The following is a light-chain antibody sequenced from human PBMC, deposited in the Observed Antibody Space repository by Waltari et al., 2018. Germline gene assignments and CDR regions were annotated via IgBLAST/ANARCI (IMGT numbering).Light chain of an antibody. CDR3: QQSYNWPRT. V-gene: IGKV3-11*01. CDR1: QSISSY. CDR2: DGA. Sequence: IVLTQSPATLSLSPGDRATLSCRASQSISSYLAWYQQKPGQAPRLLICDGANRATGIPARFSGSGSKTDFTLTIASLEPEDSAVYYCQQSYNWPRTFGQGTKVEIK. J-gene: IGKJ1*01.